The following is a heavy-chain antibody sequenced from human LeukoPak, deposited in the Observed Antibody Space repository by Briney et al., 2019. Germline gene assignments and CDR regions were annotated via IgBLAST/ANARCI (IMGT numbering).Heavy chain of an antibody. V-gene: IGHV1-18*04. CDR2: ISPYNGNT. CDR1: GYTFTSYG. CDR3: ARDGHSSSWYSVYYFYCGMDV. D-gene: IGHD6-13*01. J-gene: IGHJ6*04. Sequence: ASVKVSCKVSGYTFTSYGISWVRQAPGQGLEWMGWISPYNGNTNHAQRLQGRGTMTTDTSTNTAYMELRSLRSDDTAVYYCARDGHSSSWYSVYYFYCGMDVWGKGTTVTVSS.